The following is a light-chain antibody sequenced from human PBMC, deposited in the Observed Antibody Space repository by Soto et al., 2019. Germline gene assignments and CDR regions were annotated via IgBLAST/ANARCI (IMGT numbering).Light chain of an antibody. Sequence: QSALTQPASVSGSPGQSITISCTGTSRDVGGYNYVSWHQQHPGKAPKVIITEVSNRPSGVSNRFSGSKSGNTASLTISGLQAEDEADYYCSSYISSSTFVVFGGGTKLTVX. CDR1: SRDVGGYNY. J-gene: IGLJ2*01. CDR3: SSYISSSTFVV. V-gene: IGLV2-14*01. CDR2: EVS.